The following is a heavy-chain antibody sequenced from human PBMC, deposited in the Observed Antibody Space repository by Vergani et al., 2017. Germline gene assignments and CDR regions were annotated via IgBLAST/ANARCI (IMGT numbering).Heavy chain of an antibody. V-gene: IGHV4-4*07. J-gene: IGHJ4*02. CDR1: GAPISYWC. D-gene: IGHD7-27*01. Sequence: QVQMQESGPGLVKTSETLSLTCSASGAPISYWCWSWLRQPAGKGLEWIGRLCPSGSTNYKPSLKSRVTMSIDTSKNQFSLKLTSVTAADTAVYYCATGAGPFDIWCQGTLVNVSS. CDR2: LCPSGST. CDR3: ATGAGPFDI.